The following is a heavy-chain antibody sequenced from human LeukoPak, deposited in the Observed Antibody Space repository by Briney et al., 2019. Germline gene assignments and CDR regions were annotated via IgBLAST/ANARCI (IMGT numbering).Heavy chain of an antibody. J-gene: IGHJ2*01. CDR2: IHYNGDT. V-gene: IGHV4-59*08. Sequence: SETLSLTCTVSGTSFSSYFWGWIRQPPGKGLEWIAYIHYNGDTSYNPSLKSRVTISVGPSRNQFSLQLSSVTAADTAAYYCARHITGSGSAFDHWGRGTLVTVSS. CDR3: ARHITGSGSAFDH. D-gene: IGHD3-10*01. CDR1: GTSFSSYF.